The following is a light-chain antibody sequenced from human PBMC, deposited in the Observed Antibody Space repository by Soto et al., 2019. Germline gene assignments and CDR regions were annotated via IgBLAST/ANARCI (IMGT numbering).Light chain of an antibody. CDR1: QSISTS. CDR3: QQYYRWPLT. CDR2: GAS. V-gene: IGKV3-15*01. J-gene: IGKJ4*01. Sequence: EIVMTQSPASLSVSPGERATLSCRASQSISTSLSWYPQKPGQAPSLLIYGASTRATGVPVTFTGSGSGTEFTLTISRLQSEDFASYYCQQYYRWPLTFGGGTKVEI.